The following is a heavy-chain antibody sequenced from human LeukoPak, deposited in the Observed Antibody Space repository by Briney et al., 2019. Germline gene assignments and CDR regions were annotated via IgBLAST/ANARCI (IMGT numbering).Heavy chain of an antibody. D-gene: IGHD6-13*01. CDR2: ISSSGSTI. CDR3: AKDRGSSWFIDY. J-gene: IGHJ4*02. V-gene: IGHV3-11*04. CDR1: GFTFSDYY. Sequence: GGSLRLSCAASGFTFSDYYMSWIRQAPGKGLEWVSYISSSGSTIYYADSVKGRFTISRDNSKNTLYLQMNSLRAEDTAVYYCAKDRGSSWFIDYWGQGTLVTVSS.